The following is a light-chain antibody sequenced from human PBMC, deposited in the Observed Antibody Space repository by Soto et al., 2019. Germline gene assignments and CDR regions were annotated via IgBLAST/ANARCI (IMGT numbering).Light chain of an antibody. Sequence: DIQMTQFPSTLSASIGDRVTITCRASQSISTWLAWYQQKAGKAPKLLIYTASSLETGVPSRFSGSGSETEFTLTISSLQPDDFATYYCQHYKRDSPYTFGQGTRLEIK. CDR3: QHYKRDSPYT. J-gene: IGKJ2*01. V-gene: IGKV1-5*03. CDR2: TAS. CDR1: QSISTW.